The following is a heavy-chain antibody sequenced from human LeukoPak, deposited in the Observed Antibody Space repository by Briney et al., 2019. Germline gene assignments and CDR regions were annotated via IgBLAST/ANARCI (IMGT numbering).Heavy chain of an antibody. CDR2: ISAYNGNT. CDR3: ARGYDFWTRLWANWFDP. V-gene: IGHV1-18*01. D-gene: IGHD3-3*01. CDR1: GYTFTSYG. Sequence: ASVKVSCKASGYTFTSYGISWVRQAPGQGLEWMGWISAYNGNTNYAQKLQGRVTMTTDTSTSTAYMELRSLRSDDTAVYYCARGYDFWTRLWANWFDPWGQGTLVTVSS. J-gene: IGHJ5*02.